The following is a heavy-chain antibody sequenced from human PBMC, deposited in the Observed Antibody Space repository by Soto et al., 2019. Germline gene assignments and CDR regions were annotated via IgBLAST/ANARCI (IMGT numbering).Heavy chain of an antibody. CDR3: AREVGFGVVPAAPLFDY. D-gene: IGHD2-2*01. Sequence: PSETLSLTCTVSGGSISSGVYYWIWIRQHPGKGLEWIGYIYYSGSTYYNPSLKSRVTISVDTSKNQFSLKLSSVTAADTAVYYCAREVGFGVVPAAPLFDYWGQGTLVTVSS. J-gene: IGHJ4*02. CDR2: IYYSGST. V-gene: IGHV4-31*03. CDR1: GGSISSGVYY.